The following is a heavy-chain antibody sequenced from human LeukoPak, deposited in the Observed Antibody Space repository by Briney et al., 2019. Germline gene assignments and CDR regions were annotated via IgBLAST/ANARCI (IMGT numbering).Heavy chain of an antibody. CDR1: GNTLTGYY. CDR2: INPKSGGT. CDR3: ARMIRVGYGGPFDY. Sequence: GASVKVSCKTSGNTLTGYYMHWVRQAPGQGLEWMGWINPKSGGTNYAQKFQGRVTMTRDTSISATYMELSRLTSDDTAVYYCARMIRVGYGGPFDYWGQGTPVTVSS. D-gene: IGHD4/OR15-4a*01. J-gene: IGHJ4*02. V-gene: IGHV1-2*02.